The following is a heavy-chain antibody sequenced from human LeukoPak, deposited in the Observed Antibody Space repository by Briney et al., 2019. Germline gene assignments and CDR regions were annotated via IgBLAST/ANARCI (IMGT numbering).Heavy chain of an antibody. CDR3: ARGSSWYLECFQL. J-gene: IGHJ1*01. V-gene: IGHV3-48*01. CDR1: GFTFSSYS. CDR2: ISSSSSTI. Sequence: AGGSLRLSCAASGFTFSSYSMNWVRQAPGKGLEWVSYISSSSSTIYYADSVKGRFTISRDSAKKSLYLQMNSLTVEDTAVYYCARGSSWYLECFQLWGQGTLVTVSS. D-gene: IGHD6-13*01.